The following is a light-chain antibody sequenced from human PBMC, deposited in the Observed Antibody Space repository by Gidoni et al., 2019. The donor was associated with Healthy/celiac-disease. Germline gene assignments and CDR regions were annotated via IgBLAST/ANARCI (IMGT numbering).Light chain of an antibody. CDR1: QSVRSN. CDR2: GAS. CDR3: QQYNNWPLT. J-gene: IGKJ3*01. Sequence: ELVMTHSPATLSVSPGERATLSCRASQSVRSNLAWYQQKPGQAPRLLIYGASTRATGIPARFSGSGSGTEFTLTISSLQSEDFAVYYCQQYNNWPLTFGPGTKVDIK. V-gene: IGKV3-15*01.